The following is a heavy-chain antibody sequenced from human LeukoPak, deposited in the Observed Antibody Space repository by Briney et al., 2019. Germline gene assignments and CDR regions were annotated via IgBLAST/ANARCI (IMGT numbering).Heavy chain of an antibody. CDR3: ARAPNYSGSGSPFWEV. Sequence: GASVKVSCKSSGYTFINYGISWVRQAPGQGLEWMGWISGYNGDTRYAQDLQGRVTVTTDTSTSTSYMELRSLRSDDTAVYYCARAPNYSGSGSPFWEVWGQGTLVTVSS. CDR1: GYTFINYG. V-gene: IGHV1-18*01. CDR2: ISGYNGDT. J-gene: IGHJ4*02. D-gene: IGHD3-10*01.